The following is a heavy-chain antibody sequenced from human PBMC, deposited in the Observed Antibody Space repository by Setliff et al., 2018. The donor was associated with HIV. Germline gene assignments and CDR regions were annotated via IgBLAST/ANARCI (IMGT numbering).Heavy chain of an antibody. CDR3: TTDLGTRYDTPVY. V-gene: IGHV3-23*01. CDR1: GFTFSNYW. CDR2: ISGSGGST. Sequence: PGGSLRLSCVASGFTFSNYWMHWVRQAPGKGLEWVSGISGSGGSTYYADSVKGRFTISRDNSKNTLYLQMSSLKTEDTAVYYCTTDLGTRYDTPVYWGQGTLVTVSS. D-gene: IGHD5-12*01. J-gene: IGHJ4*02.